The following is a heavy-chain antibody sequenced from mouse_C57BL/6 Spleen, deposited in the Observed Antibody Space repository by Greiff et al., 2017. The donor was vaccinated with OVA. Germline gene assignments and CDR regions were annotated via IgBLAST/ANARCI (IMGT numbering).Heavy chain of an antibody. Sequence: QVQLKESGAELVRPGASVKLSCKASGYTFTDYYINWVKQRPGQGLEWIARIYPGSGNTYYNEKFKGKATLTAEKSSSTAYMQLSSLTSEDSAVYFCARGDYGFAYWGQGTLVTVSA. J-gene: IGHJ3*01. CDR1: GYTFTDYY. D-gene: IGHD1-1*02. CDR2: IYPGSGNT. CDR3: ARGDYGFAY. V-gene: IGHV1-76*01.